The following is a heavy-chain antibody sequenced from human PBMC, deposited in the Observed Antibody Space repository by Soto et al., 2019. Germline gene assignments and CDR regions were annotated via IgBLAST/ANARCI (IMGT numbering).Heavy chain of an antibody. Sequence: PGGSLRLSCAASGFTFSSYEMNWVRQAPGKGLEWVSYISSSGSTIYYADSVKGRLTISRDNAKNSLYLQMNSLRAEDTAVYYCAREPRIYTAMAKFDYWGQGTLVTVSS. D-gene: IGHD5-18*01. CDR2: ISSSGSTI. V-gene: IGHV3-48*03. CDR1: GFTFSSYE. CDR3: AREPRIYTAMAKFDY. J-gene: IGHJ4*02.